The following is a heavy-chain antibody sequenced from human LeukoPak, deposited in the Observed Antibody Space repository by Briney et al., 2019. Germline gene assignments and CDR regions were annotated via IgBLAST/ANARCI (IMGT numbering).Heavy chain of an antibody. CDR2: INPSGGNT. V-gene: IGHV1-46*01. J-gene: IGHJ4*02. D-gene: IGHD3-10*01. Sequence: ASVKVSCRASGYTFTSYYMHWVRQAPGQGLEWMGIINPSGGNTNYAQKLQGRVTMTTDPSTTTAYMELRSLRSDDTAVYYCARSSHRDGDTFDYWGQGTLVTVSS. CDR3: ARSSHRDGDTFDY. CDR1: GYTFTSYY.